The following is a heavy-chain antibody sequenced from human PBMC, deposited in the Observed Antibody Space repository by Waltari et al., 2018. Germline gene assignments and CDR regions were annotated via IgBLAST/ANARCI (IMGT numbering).Heavy chain of an antibody. J-gene: IGHJ4*02. CDR1: GFTFSSNA. CDR2: ISGSAGST. V-gene: IGHV3-23*01. CDR3: VKDTKYGTGWPGDYFDY. D-gene: IGHD6-19*01. Sequence: EVQLLESGGGLVQPGGSLRLSCAASGFTFSSNAMSWVRQAPGKGLEWVSVISGSAGSTYYADSVKGRFTVSRDNSKNTLYLQMNSLRAEDTAVYYCVKDTKYGTGWPGDYFDYWGQGTLVTVSS.